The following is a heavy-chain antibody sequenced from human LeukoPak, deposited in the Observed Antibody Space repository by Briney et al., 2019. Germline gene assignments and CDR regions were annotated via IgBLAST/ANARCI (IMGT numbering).Heavy chain of an antibody. CDR3: ARDSTW. V-gene: IGHV3-7*01. CDR2: IKEDGSEK. CDR1: GFIFSNYW. J-gene: IGHJ4*02. Sequence: GGSLRLSCAASGFIFSNYWMTWVRQAPGKGLEWVANIKEDGSEKYYVDSVKGRFTMSRDNAKNSLYLQMNSLRAEDTAFYYCARDSTWWGQGTLVTVSS.